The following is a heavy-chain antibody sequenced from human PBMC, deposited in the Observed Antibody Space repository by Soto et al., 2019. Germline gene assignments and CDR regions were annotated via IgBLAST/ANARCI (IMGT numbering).Heavy chain of an antibody. J-gene: IGHJ6*02. V-gene: IGHV4-31*03. Sequence: QVQLQESGPGLVKPSQTLSLTCTVSGGSISSGGYYWSWIRQHPGKGLEWIGYIYGSGSTYHNPSRQSRVTFSLDTSKNQFSLTLSSVTAADTAVYYCAREGYSGYDPVLSFRGIYYYGMDVGGQGTTVTVSS. CDR1: GGSISSGGYY. CDR2: IYGSGST. D-gene: IGHD5-12*01. CDR3: AREGYSGYDPVLSFRGIYYYGMDV.